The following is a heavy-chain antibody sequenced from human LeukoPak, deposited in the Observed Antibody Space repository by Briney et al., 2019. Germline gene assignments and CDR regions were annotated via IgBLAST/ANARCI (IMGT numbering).Heavy chain of an antibody. D-gene: IGHD6-13*01. CDR3: ARSVAAAGRTGSFDP. J-gene: IGHJ5*02. CDR2: IVPIVGLA. CDR1: GGTFSGDA. V-gene: IGHV1-69*04. Sequence: ASVKVSCKASGGTFSGDAISWVRQAPGQGLEWMGRIVPIVGLANYAQKFQGRVTITADKSTSTAYVDLGSLRYEDTAVYYCARSVAAAGRTGSFDPWGQGTLVTVSS.